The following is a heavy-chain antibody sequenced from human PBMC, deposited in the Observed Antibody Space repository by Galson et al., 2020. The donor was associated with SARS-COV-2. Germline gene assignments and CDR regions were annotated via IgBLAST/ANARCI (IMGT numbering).Heavy chain of an antibody. J-gene: IGHJ6*02. D-gene: IGHD5-18*01. CDR3: ARIQLWLNYYYYYGMDV. Sequence: SETLSLTCAVYGGSFSGYYWSWIRQPPGKGLEWIGEINHSGSTNYNPSLKSRVTISVDTSKNQFSLKLSSVTDADTAVYYCARIQLWLNYYYYYGMDVWGQGTTVTVSS. CDR2: INHSGST. V-gene: IGHV4-34*01. CDR1: GGSFSGYY.